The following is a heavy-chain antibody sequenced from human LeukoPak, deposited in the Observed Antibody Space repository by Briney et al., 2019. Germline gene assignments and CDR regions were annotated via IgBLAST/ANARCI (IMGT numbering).Heavy chain of an antibody. D-gene: IGHD4-11*01. CDR2: INPNSGGT. CDR1: GYTFTGYY. CDR3: ARAYSNDPIDY. J-gene: IGHJ4*02. Sequence: ASLKVSCKASGYTFTGYYMHWVRQAPGQGLEWMGWINPNSGGTNYAQKFRGRVTMTRDTSISTAYMELSRLRSDDTAVYYCARAYSNDPIDYWGQGTLVTVSS. V-gene: IGHV1-2*02.